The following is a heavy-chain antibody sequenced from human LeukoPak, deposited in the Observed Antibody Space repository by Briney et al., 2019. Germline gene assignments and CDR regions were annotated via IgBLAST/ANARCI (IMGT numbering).Heavy chain of an antibody. CDR3: ARGEWLAHYFDY. V-gene: IGHV4-39*01. CDR1: GGSISSSSYY. D-gene: IGHD6-19*01. Sequence: PSETLSLTCTVSGGSISSSSYYWGWIRQPPGKGLEWIGSIYYSGSTYYNPSLKSRVTISVDTSKNPFSLKLSSVTAADTAVYYCARGEWLAHYFDYWGQGTLVTVSS. J-gene: IGHJ4*02. CDR2: IYYSGST.